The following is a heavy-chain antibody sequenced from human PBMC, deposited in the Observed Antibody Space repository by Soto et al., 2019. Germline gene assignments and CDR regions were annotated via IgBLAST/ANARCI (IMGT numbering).Heavy chain of an antibody. CDR1: GGTFSSYA. D-gene: IGHD3-22*01. CDR3: ARDRGPSSGYYPYWFDP. J-gene: IGHJ5*02. CDR2: IIPIFGTA. Sequence: QVQLVQSGAEVKKPGSSVKVSCKASGGTFSSYAITWVRQAPGQGLEWMGGIIPIFGTANYAQKFQARVTISAEGSTSTAYMELSSLRSEDTAVYYCARDRGPSSGYYPYWFDPWGQGTLVTVSS. V-gene: IGHV1-69*12.